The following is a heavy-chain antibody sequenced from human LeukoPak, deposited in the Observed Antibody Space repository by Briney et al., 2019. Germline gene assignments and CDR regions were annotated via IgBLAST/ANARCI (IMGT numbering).Heavy chain of an antibody. V-gene: IGHV4-59*01. J-gene: IGHJ4*02. D-gene: IGHD6-13*01. CDR2: IYYSGST. CDR1: GGSISSYY. Sequence: SETLSLTCTVSGGSISSYYWSWLRQPPGKGLEWIGYIYYSGSTNYNPSLKSRVTISVDTSKNQFSLKLSSVTAADMAVYYCARGVAAAGVLFFDYWGQGTLVTVSS. CDR3: ARGVAAAGVLFFDY.